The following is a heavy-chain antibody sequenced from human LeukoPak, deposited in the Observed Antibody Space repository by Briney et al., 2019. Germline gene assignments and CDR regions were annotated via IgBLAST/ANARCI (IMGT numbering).Heavy chain of an antibody. V-gene: IGHV1-8*03. CDR3: ARFHSRYWFDP. CDR2: MNPNSGNT. Sequence: ASVTVSLKSAGYTFTSNDINWVRQGTGQGLEWVGWMNPNSGNTGYAQKFETRVTITRNTTISTGYMELSRLRSEDTAVYYCARFHSRYWFDPWGQGTLVTVSS. CDR1: GYTFTSND. J-gene: IGHJ5*02. D-gene: IGHD6-13*01.